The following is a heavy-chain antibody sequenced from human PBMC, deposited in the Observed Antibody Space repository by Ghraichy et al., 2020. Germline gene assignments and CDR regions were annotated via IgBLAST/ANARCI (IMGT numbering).Heavy chain of an antibody. CDR2: IYWDDDK. J-gene: IGHJ4*02. V-gene: IGHV2-5*02. D-gene: IGHD3-9*01. CDR3: AHRGPYYDILTGYYRLSGYFDY. Sequence: STSGVGGGWIRQPPGKALEWLARIYWDDDKRYSPSLKSRLTITKDTSKNQVVLTMTNMDPVDTATYYCAHRGPYYDILTGYYRLSGYFDYWGQGTLVTVSS. CDR1: STSGVG.